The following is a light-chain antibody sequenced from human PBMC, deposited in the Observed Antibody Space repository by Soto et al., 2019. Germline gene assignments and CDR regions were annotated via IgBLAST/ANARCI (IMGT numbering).Light chain of an antibody. CDR3: QQYNSYPIT. CDR2: AAS. J-gene: IGKJ5*01. Sequence: AIQVTQSPSSLSASVGDRFTITCRASQGIRNDLSWYQQKPGKAPKLLIYAASSLQSGVTSRFSGSGSGTDFTLTISSLQPEEFATYYCQQYNSYPITFGQGTRLEIK. CDR1: QGIRND. V-gene: IGKV1-6*02.